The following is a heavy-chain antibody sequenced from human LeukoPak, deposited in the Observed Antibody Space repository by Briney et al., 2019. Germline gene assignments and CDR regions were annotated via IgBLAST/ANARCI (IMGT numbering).Heavy chain of an antibody. J-gene: IGHJ4*02. V-gene: IGHV3-7*01. CDR3: ARWGYSNNWYWYDY. CDR1: AFTFSRFW. Sequence: RGSLRLSCAASAFTFSRFWMSWVRRAPGKGLEWVANIRQDGIEKNYVDSVRGRFTISRDNAKNSLYLQLSSLRAEDTAVYYCARWGYSNNWYWYDYWGQGTLVTVSS. D-gene: IGHD6-13*01. CDR2: IRQDGIEK.